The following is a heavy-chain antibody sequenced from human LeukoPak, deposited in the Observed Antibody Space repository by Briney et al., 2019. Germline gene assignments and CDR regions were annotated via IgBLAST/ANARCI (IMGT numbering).Heavy chain of an antibody. CDR3: AREAGLASAAGLDV. CDR2: LYGSATI. Sequence: PSETLSLTCTVSGGSISGYYWSWIRQPAGKGLEGIGRLYGSATIKYNPSLRSRLSLSGDTSKNQFSLKLSSVTAADTAVYYCAREAGLASAAGLDVWGQGTMVTVS. CDR1: GGSISGYY. D-gene: IGHD5-12*01. J-gene: IGHJ6*02. V-gene: IGHV4-4*07.